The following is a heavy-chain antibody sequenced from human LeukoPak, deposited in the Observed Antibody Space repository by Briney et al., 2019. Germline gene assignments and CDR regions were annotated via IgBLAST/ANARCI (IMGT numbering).Heavy chain of an antibody. CDR3: AKGAIYYDSSGFTFSDY. CDR2: ISYDGSNK. Sequence: GGSLRLSCAASGFTSSSYGMHWVRQAPGKGLEWVAVISYDGSNKYYADSVKGRFTISRDNSKNTLYLQMNSLRSEDTAVYYCAKGAIYYDSSGFTFSDYWGQGTLVTVSS. CDR1: GFTSSSYG. J-gene: IGHJ4*02. D-gene: IGHD3-22*01. V-gene: IGHV3-30*18.